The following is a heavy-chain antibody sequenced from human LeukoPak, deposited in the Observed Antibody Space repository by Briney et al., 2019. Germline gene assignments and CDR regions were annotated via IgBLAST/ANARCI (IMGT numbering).Heavy chain of an antibody. V-gene: IGHV3-21*04. J-gene: IGHJ4*02. CDR1: GFTFSSYT. D-gene: IGHD5-12*01. CDR3: AKEWGYSGYGTFDY. Sequence: PGGSLRLSCAASGFTFSSYTMNWVRQAPGKGLEWVSSISSSSSYIYYADSMKGRFTISRDNSKNTLYLQMNSLRAEDTAVYYCAKEWGYSGYGTFDYWGQGTLVTVSS. CDR2: ISSSSSYI.